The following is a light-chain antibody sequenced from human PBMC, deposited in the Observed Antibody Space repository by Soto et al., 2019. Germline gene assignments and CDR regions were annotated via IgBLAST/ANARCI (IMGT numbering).Light chain of an antibody. CDR1: QDVGSL. J-gene: IGKJ5*01. CDR3: HHRRSWPIT. V-gene: IGKV3-11*01. Sequence: EIVLTQSPATLSLSAGERASLSCSASQDVGSLIAWYQQKPGQPPRLLIYDASNRATGIPARFSGSQSGTDFILTISSLEPGDFAVYYCHHRRSWPITFGQGTRLEIK. CDR2: DAS.